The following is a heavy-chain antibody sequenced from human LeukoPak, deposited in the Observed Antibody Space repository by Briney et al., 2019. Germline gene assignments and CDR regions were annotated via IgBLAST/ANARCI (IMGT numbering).Heavy chain of an antibody. J-gene: IGHJ6*02. V-gene: IGHV3-48*01. CDR2: ISSSSSTI. CDR1: GFTFSSYS. Sequence: PGGSLRLSCAASGFTFSSYSMNWVRQAPGKGLEWVSYISSSSSTIYYADSVKGRFTISRDNAKNSLYLQMNSLRAEDTAVYYCARDCTYYDILTGYGMDVWGQGTTVTVSS. D-gene: IGHD3-9*01. CDR3: ARDCTYYDILTGYGMDV.